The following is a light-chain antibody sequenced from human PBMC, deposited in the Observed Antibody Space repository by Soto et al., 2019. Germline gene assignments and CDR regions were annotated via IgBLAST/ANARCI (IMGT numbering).Light chain of an antibody. CDR2: GAS. V-gene: IGKV3-15*01. CDR3: QQYNNWPRT. CDR1: QSVSSN. J-gene: IGKJ1*01. Sequence: EIVMTQSPATLSVSPGERATLSCRASQSVSSNLAWYQQKPGQAPRLLIYGASTRATGIPARFSGSGSGTEFNLTISSLQSGDFADYYCQQYNNWPRTFGQGNKVDIK.